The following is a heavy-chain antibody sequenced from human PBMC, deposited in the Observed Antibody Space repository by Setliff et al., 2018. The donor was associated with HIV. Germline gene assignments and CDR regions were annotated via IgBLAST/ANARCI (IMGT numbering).Heavy chain of an antibody. V-gene: IGHV3-23*01. CDR1: GFTFSNYV. CDR2: ISGSGVNS. Sequence: PGGSLRLSCAASGFTFSNYVINWVRQAPGKGLEWISGISGSGVNSYYADSVKCRFTISRDNSKYSLYLQMNSLRAEDTAIYYCARDWRSGYDLNFDYWGQGTLVTVSS. J-gene: IGHJ4*02. CDR3: ARDWRSGYDLNFDY. D-gene: IGHD5-12*01.